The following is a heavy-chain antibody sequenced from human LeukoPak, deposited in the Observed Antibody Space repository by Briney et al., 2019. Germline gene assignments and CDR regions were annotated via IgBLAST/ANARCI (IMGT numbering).Heavy chain of an antibody. V-gene: IGHV1-8*01. Sequence: ASVKVSCKASGYTSTSYDINWVRQATGQGLEWMGWMNPNSVNTGYAQKFQGRVTMTRNTSISTAYMELSSLRSEDTAVYYCAREGLYGLAFDIWGQGTMVTVSS. CDR1: GYTSTSYD. CDR2: MNPNSVNT. CDR3: AREGLYGLAFDI. D-gene: IGHD2-8*01. J-gene: IGHJ3*02.